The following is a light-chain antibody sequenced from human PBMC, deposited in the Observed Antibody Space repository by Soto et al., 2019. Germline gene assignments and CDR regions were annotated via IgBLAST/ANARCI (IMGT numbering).Light chain of an antibody. Sequence: QSVLTQPASVSGSPGQSITISCTGTSSDIGAYNFVSWYQQHPGKAPKLMLYDVNIRPSGVSNRFSGSKSGNTASLTISGLQDEDEADYYCTSWKTSTTIIFGGGTKLTVL. CDR3: TSWKTSTTII. CDR1: SSDIGAYNF. CDR2: DVN. J-gene: IGLJ2*01. V-gene: IGLV2-14*03.